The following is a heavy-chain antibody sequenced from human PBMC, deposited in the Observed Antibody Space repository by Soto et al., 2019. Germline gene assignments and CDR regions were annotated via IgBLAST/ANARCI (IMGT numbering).Heavy chain of an antibody. CDR1: GYAFTSYA. CDR2: INAGNGNT. Sequence: GASVKVSCKASGYAFTSYAMHWVRQAPLRMLEWMGCINAGNGNTKYSKKFQGRVTITRDTSARTAYMELSSLRSEDTAVYYCARVATIFGVVTHSGMDVWGQGTTVTVSS. CDR3: ARVATIFGVVTHSGMDV. J-gene: IGHJ6*01. V-gene: IGHV1-3*01. D-gene: IGHD3-3*01.